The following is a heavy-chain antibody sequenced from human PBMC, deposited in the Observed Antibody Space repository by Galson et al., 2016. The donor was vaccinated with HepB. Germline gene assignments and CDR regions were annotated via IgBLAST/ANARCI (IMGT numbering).Heavy chain of an antibody. CDR3: AKGELQPPGSLYNDYYYMDV. D-gene: IGHD3-10*01. Sequence: SLRLSCAASGFTLGSHDFHWVRQAPGKGLEWVSSVSGRGGGNYADSVKGRFTISRDNSEKTLYLHMNSLRVEDTALYYCAKGELQPPGSLYNDYYYMDVLGTGTTVTVSS. CDR2: VSGRGGG. V-gene: IGHV3-23*01. CDR1: GFTLGSHD. J-gene: IGHJ6*03.